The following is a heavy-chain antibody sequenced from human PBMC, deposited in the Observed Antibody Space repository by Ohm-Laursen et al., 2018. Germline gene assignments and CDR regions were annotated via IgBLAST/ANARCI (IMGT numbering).Heavy chain of an antibody. V-gene: IGHV1-69*13. CDR1: GGTFSSYG. Sequence: SVKVSCKASGGTFSSYGISWVRQAPAQGLEWMGGITPMFGTSKSAQKFQGRVTITADESTSTVYMDLTSLTSEDTAIYYCARDVLQSPGATIAAAAWSESEERPAVDDYWGQGTLITVSS. CDR3: ARDVLQSPGATIAAAAWSESEERPAVDDY. CDR2: ITPMFGTS. D-gene: IGHD6-13*01. J-gene: IGHJ4*02.